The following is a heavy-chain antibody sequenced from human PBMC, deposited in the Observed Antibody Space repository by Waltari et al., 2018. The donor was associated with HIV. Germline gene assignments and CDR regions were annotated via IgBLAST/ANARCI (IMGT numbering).Heavy chain of an antibody. J-gene: IGHJ4*02. D-gene: IGHD2-2*01. CDR1: GYTLTSHP. V-gene: IGHV1-3*01. CDR2: INSASGYT. CDR3: ARVMDVGYCSSTSCRAGSWNFDY. Sequence: QVQLVQSGAEVKYPGASVNISCKTSGYTLTSHPIHWVRRAPGKRHEWMGWINSASGYTRYSQEFQGRVSITRDTSANTAYMQLSGLRSEDTAVYYCARVMDVGYCSSTSCRAGSWNFDYWGQGTLVTVSS.